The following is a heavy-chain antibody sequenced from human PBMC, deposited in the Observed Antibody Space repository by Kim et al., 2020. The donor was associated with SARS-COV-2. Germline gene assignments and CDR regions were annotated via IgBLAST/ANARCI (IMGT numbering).Heavy chain of an antibody. V-gene: IGHV3-23*01. CDR3: AQGHWLDS. J-gene: IGHJ5*01. Sequence: GGSLRLSCAASGFTFSRYIMTWVRQAPGKGLDWVASITQNGGTTYYTDSVMGRFTISRDNSKSTVYLQMHSLRAEDTAVYYCAQGHWLDSWGQGTLVIVSS. CDR1: GFTFSRYI. CDR2: ITQNGGTT.